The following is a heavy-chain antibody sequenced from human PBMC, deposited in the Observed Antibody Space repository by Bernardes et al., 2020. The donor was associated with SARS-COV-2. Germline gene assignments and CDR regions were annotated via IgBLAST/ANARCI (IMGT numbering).Heavy chain of an antibody. V-gene: IGHV1-18*01. CDR3: ARDGLAVVPAGTLYYYYYGMDV. J-gene: IGHJ6*02. Sequence: ASVKVSCKASGYTSTNYGISWVRQAPGQGLEWMGWISGYNGNKNYAQNFQGRVTMTTDTSTSTAYMELRSLRAEDTAVYYCARDGLAVVPAGTLYYYYYGMDVWGQGTTVTVSS. CDR1: GYTSTNYG. D-gene: IGHD2-2*01. CDR2: ISGYNGNK.